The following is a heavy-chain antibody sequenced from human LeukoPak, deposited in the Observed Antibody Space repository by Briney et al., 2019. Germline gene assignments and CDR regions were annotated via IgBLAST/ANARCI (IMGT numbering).Heavy chain of an antibody. V-gene: IGHV4-39*01. Sequence: SETLSLTCTVSGGSISSSSYYWGWIRQPPGKGLEWIGSIYYSGSTYYNPSLKSRVTISVDTSKNQFSLKLSSVTAADTAVYYCARVDKYYDILTGYPNDAFDIWGQGTMVTVSS. CDR1: GGSISSSSYY. CDR3: ARVDKYYDILTGYPNDAFDI. J-gene: IGHJ3*02. CDR2: IYYSGST. D-gene: IGHD3-9*01.